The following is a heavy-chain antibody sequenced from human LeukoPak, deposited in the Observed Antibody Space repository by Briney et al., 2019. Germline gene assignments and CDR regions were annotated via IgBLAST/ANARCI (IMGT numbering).Heavy chain of an antibody. V-gene: IGHV3-15*01. CDR2: IKSKTDGGTT. CDR3: TTAIAAAVPNDY. D-gene: IGHD6-13*01. CDR1: GFTFSNAW. Sequence: GGSLRLSCAASGFTFSNAWMSWVRQAPGKGLEWVGRIKSKTDGGTTDYAAPVKGRFTISRDDSKNTLYLQMNSLKTEDTAVYYCTTAIAAAVPNDYWGQGTLVTVSS. J-gene: IGHJ4*02.